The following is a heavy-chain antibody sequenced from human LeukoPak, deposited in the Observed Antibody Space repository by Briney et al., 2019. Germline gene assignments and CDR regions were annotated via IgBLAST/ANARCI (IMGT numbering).Heavy chain of an antibody. CDR2: IIPIFGTA. CDR1: GGTFSSYA. CDR3: ARDLDYGFDY. D-gene: IGHD4-17*01. V-gene: IGHV1-69*13. Sequence: SVKVSCKASGGTFSSYANSWVLQAPGQGLEWMGGIIPIFGTANYAQKFQGRVTITADESTSTAYMELSSLRSEDTAVYYCARDLDYGFDYWGQGTLVTVSS. J-gene: IGHJ4*02.